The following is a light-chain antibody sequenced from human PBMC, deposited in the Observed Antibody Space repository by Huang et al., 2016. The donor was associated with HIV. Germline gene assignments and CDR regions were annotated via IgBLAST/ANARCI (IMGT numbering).Light chain of an antibody. CDR2: TAS. J-gene: IGKJ2*01. Sequence: DIQMTQSPSSLSASVRDRVTITCRASQDISIYLAWYQQKPGKIPKLLFYTASTLQAGVPSRFSGSGSGTDFTLTISSLQPEDVATYYCQQYNSAPGTFGQGTKLEIK. CDR3: QQYNSAPGT. CDR1: QDISIY. V-gene: IGKV1-27*01.